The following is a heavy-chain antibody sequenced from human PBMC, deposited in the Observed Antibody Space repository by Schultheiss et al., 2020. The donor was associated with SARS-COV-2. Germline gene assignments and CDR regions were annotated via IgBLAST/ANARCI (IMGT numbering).Heavy chain of an antibody. J-gene: IGHJ2*01. CDR3: ARGATDCSSTSCYTVGGHFDL. D-gene: IGHD2-2*02. V-gene: IGHV3-33*01. Sequence: GGSLRLSCAASGFTFSSYGMHWVRQAPGKGLEWVAVIWYDGSNKYYADSVKGRFTISRENAKNSLYLQMNSLRAGDTAVYYCARGATDCSSTSCYTVGGHFDLWGRGTLVTVSS. CDR1: GFTFSSYG. CDR2: IWYDGSNK.